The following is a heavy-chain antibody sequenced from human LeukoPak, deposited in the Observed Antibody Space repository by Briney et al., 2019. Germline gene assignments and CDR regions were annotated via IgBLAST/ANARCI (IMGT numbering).Heavy chain of an antibody. Sequence: GGSLRLSCAASGFTFSDYYMSWIRQAPGKGLEWVSYISSSGSTIYYADFVKGRFTLSRDNATNSLYLEMNSLRAEDTAVYYCTRDRCGGDCGNWGQGTLVTVSS. J-gene: IGHJ4*02. CDR2: ISSSGSTI. CDR3: TRDRCGGDCGN. CDR1: GFTFSDYY. V-gene: IGHV3-11*01. D-gene: IGHD2-21*02.